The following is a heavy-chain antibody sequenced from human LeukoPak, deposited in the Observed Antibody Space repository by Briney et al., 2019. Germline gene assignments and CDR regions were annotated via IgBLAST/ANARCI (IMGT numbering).Heavy chain of an antibody. CDR3: ARDGYNYLGQYYYYYMDV. V-gene: IGHV1-2*02. CDR1: GYTFTGYY. CDR2: INPNSGGT. J-gene: IGHJ6*03. Sequence: ASVKVSCKASGYTFTGYYMHWVRQAPGQGLEWMGWINPNSGGTNYAQKLQGRVTMTTDTSTSTAYMELRSLRSDDTAVYYCARDGYNYLGQYYYYYMDVWGKGTTVTISS. D-gene: IGHD5-24*01.